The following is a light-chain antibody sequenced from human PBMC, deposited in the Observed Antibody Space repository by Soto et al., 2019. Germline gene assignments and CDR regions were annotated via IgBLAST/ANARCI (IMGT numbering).Light chain of an antibody. CDR2: KAS. CDR1: QSISSW. J-gene: IGKJ1*01. Sequence: DIQMTQSPSTLSASVGDRVTITCRASQSISSWLAWYQQRPGKAPKLLIYKASNLESGVPSRFSGSGSGTELTLTISSLHPDDCATYYCQQYYTYPRTFGPGTKVEIK. V-gene: IGKV1-5*03. CDR3: QQYYTYPRT.